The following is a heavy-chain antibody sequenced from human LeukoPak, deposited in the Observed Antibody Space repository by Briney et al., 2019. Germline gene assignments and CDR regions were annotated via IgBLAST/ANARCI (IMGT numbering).Heavy chain of an antibody. CDR2: ISIRSSTI. CDR1: GFTFSSYS. J-gene: IGHJ4*02. CDR3: ARARGYYGSGSSFFDY. D-gene: IGHD3-10*01. Sequence: GGSLRLSCAASGFTFSSYSMAWVRQAPGKGLEWVSYISIRSSTIYYADSVKGRFTISRDNAKNSLYAQMNSLRAEDTAVYYCARARGYYGSGSSFFDYWGQGTLVTVSS. V-gene: IGHV3-48*01.